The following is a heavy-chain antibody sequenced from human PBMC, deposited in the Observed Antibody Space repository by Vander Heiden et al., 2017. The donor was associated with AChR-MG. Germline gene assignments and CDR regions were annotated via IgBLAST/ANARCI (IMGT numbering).Heavy chain of an antibody. V-gene: IGHV3-23*01. CDR1: GFRFGDYS. D-gene: IGHD6-19*01. CDR2: IHEGGDRT. CDR3: AKGGIVVAGTHNFDS. Sequence: EVHLFESGGGLVQPGESLRLSCAGSGFRFGDYSMTWVRQAPGKGLEWVSTIHEGGDRTYYADSVRGRFSISRDNSKQTVYLQMNTLRAEDTATYYCAKGGIVVAGTHNFDSWGRGTLVTVS. J-gene: IGHJ4*02.